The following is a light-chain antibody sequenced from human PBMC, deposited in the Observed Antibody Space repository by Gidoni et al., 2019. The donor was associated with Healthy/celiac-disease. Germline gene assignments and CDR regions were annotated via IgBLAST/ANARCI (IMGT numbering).Light chain of an antibody. Sequence: DIVLTQSPGTLSLSPGERATLPCRASQSVSSSYLAWYQQKPGQAPRLSIYGASSRATGIPDRFSGSGSGTDFTLTISRLEPEDFAVYYCQQYGSSPLTFGGGTKVEIK. J-gene: IGKJ4*01. CDR2: GAS. CDR1: QSVSSSY. V-gene: IGKV3-20*01. CDR3: QQYGSSPLT.